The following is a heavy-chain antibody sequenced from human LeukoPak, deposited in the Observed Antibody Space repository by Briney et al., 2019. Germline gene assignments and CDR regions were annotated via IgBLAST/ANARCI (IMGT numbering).Heavy chain of an antibody. V-gene: IGHV1-2*02. Sequence: ASVKVSCKASGYTFTGYYMHWVRQAPGQGLEWMGWINPNSGGTNYTQKFQGRVTMTRDTSISTAYMELSRLRSDDTAVYYCARDTTRVEWLFYWGQGTLVTVSS. CDR2: INPNSGGT. CDR1: GYTFTGYY. CDR3: ARDTTRVEWLFY. J-gene: IGHJ4*02. D-gene: IGHD3-3*01.